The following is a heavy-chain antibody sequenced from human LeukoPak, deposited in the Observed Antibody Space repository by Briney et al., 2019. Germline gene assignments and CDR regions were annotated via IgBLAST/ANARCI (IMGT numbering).Heavy chain of an antibody. CDR3: ARGRELPHYYMDV. CDR2: IYYSGST. CDR1: GGSISSYY. J-gene: IGHJ6*03. Sequence: PSETLSLTCTVSGGSISSYYWSWIRQPPGKGLEWIGYIYYSGSTNYNPSLKSRVTISVDTSKNQFSLKLSSVTAADTAVYYCARGRELPHYYMDVWGKGTTVTVSS. D-gene: IGHD1-26*01. V-gene: IGHV4-59*01.